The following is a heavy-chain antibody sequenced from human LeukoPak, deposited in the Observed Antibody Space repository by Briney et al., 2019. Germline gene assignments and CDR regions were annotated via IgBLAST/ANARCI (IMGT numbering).Heavy chain of an antibody. CDR2: IYYSGST. Sequence: PETLSLTCTVSGGSISSSSYYWGGIRQPPGKGLEGIGSIYYSGSTYYNPSLKSRVTISVDTSKNQFSLKLSSVTAADTAVYYCARQGMLSGTTFYFDYWGQGTLVTVSS. CDR1: GGSISSSSYY. V-gene: IGHV4-39*01. CDR3: ARQGMLSGTTFYFDY. J-gene: IGHJ4*02. D-gene: IGHD1-7*01.